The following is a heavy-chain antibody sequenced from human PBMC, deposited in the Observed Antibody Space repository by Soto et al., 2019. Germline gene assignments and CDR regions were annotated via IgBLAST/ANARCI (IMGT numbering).Heavy chain of an antibody. CDR1: GGSISSDSYY. V-gene: IGHV4-39*01. CDR2: IYYSGDT. CDR3: ARPSVTWRHDAFDI. J-gene: IGHJ3*02. D-gene: IGHD4-17*01. Sequence: QLQLQESGPGLVTPSETLSLTCTVSGGSISSDSYYWGWIRQPPGKGLEWIGSIYYSGDTYYTPSLKSRVTISVDTSKNQFSLNLSSVTAADTAVYYCARPSVTWRHDAFDIWGQGTMVTVSS.